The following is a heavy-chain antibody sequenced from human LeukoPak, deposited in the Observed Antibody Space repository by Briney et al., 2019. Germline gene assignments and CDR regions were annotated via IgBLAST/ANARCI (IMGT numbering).Heavy chain of an antibody. Sequence: ASVKVSCKASGYTFTGYYTHWVRQAPGQGLEWMGWINPNSGGTNYAQKFQGRVTMTRDTSISTAYMELSRLRSDDTAVYYCARTDYYDSSRIDYWGQGTLVTVSS. CDR2: INPNSGGT. J-gene: IGHJ4*02. CDR3: ARTDYYDSSRIDY. CDR1: GYTFTGYY. V-gene: IGHV1-2*02. D-gene: IGHD3-22*01.